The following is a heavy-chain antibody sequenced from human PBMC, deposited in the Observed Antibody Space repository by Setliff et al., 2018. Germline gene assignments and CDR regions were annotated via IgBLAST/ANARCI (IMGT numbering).Heavy chain of an antibody. CDR2: FHPYSGHT. CDR3: AKEGNKYGYSSGWFDP. CDR1: GYTFTNYT. D-gene: IGHD6-6*01. V-gene: IGHV1-2*06. Sequence: ASVKVSCKASGYTFTNYTMNWVRQAPGQGLEWMGRFHPYSGHTNYAQNFQGRVTMTMDASITTVYMELSRLTSDDTAVYYCAKEGNKYGYSSGWFDPWGQGTLVTVSS. J-gene: IGHJ5*02.